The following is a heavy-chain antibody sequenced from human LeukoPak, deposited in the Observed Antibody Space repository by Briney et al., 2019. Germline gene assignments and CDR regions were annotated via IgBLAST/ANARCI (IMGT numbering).Heavy chain of an antibody. Sequence: PGGSLRLSCSASGFIISNYAMHGVRQAPGKGLEYLSAISAKGGSTYYADSVKGRFAISRDNSRNTLYLQMSSLRAEDTAIYHGLKDLYKGDSSSWYYFHYWGQGALVTVSS. J-gene: IGHJ4*02. CDR1: GFIISNYA. CDR3: LKDLYKGDSSSWYYFHY. D-gene: IGHD6-13*01. CDR2: ISAKGGST. V-gene: IGHV3-64D*06.